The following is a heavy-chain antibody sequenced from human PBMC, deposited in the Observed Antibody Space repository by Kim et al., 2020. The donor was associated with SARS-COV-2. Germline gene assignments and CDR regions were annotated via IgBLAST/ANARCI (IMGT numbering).Heavy chain of an antibody. D-gene: IGHD3-3*01. V-gene: IGHV3-23*01. Sequence: GGSLRLSCAASGFIFSSYAMSWVRQAPGKGLEWVSGICGSVSCTFYADSVKGRFTISRDNSKNTLYLQMNSLRVEDTAVYYCARLSSRIFGVVIPDDYWGQGTLATVSS. CDR1: GFIFSSYA. CDR2: ICGSVSCT. J-gene: IGHJ4*02. CDR3: ARLSSRIFGVVIPDDY.